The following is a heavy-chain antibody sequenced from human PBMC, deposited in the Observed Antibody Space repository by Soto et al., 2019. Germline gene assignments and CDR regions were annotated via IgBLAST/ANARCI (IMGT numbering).Heavy chain of an antibody. J-gene: IGHJ4*02. V-gene: IGHV3-23*01. CDR1: GFTLGSYA. CDR2: INDNGNLR. D-gene: IGHD2-21*02. Sequence: GGSLRLSCVASGFTLGSYAMTWVRRAPGKGLEWVSTINDNGNLRYYAESVRGRFTISRDNSKNTLYLQLNNLRAEDSARYYCAKAFGDWYLFEKWGLGALVTVSS. CDR3: AKAFGDWYLFEK.